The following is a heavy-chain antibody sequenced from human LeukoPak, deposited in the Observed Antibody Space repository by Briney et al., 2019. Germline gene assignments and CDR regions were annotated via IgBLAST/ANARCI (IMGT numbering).Heavy chain of an antibody. CDR3: ARAHSSGWTFDY. J-gene: IGHJ4*02. CDR2: IYHSGST. D-gene: IGHD6-19*01. V-gene: IGHV4-38-2*01. CDR1: GYSISSGYY. Sequence: SETLSLTCAVSGYSISSGYYWGWIRQPPGKGLEWIGSIYHSGSTYYNPSLNSRVTISVDTSKNQFSLKLSSVTAADTAVYYCARAHSSGWTFDYWGQGTLVTVSS.